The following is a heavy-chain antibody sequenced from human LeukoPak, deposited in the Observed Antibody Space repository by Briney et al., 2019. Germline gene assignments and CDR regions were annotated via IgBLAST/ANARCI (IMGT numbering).Heavy chain of an antibody. D-gene: IGHD3-22*01. Sequence: GGSLRLSCAASGFTFSNAWMSWVRQAPGKGLEWVGRIKSKTDGGTTDHAASVKGRFTISRDDSKNTLYLQMNSLKTEDTAVYYCTTGEGFYYDTSVGWFDPWGQGTLVTVSS. CDR2: IKSKTDGGTT. J-gene: IGHJ5*02. V-gene: IGHV3-15*01. CDR1: GFTFSNAW. CDR3: TTGEGFYYDTSVGWFDP.